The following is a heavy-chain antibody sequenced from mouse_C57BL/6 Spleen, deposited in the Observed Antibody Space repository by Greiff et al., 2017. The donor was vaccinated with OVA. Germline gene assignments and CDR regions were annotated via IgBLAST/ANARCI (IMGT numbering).Heavy chain of an antibody. CDR3: ARSGYYYGSRNWYFDV. V-gene: IGHV1-53*01. CDR2: INPSNGGT. J-gene: IGHJ1*03. CDR1: GYTFTSYW. D-gene: IGHD1-1*01. Sequence: QVQLKQSGTELVKPGASVKLSCKASGYTFTSYWMHWVKQRPGQGLEWIGNINPSNGGTNYNEKFKSKATLTVDKSSSTAYMQLSSLTSEDSAVYYCARSGYYYGSRNWYFDVWGTGTTVTVSS.